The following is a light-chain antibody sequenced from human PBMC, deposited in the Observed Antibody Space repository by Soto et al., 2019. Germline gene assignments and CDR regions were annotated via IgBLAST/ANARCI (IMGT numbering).Light chain of an antibody. CDR3: QRYNAFSQT. J-gene: IGKJ1*01. Sequence: DIQMTQSPSTLSASVGDRVIITCRASQSINSWVAWFQQKPGKAPKVLIYDASTLESGVPSTFSGSGSGTEFTLTIDSLQPDDVATYYCQRYNAFSQTFCQGTKVEI. V-gene: IGKV1-5*01. CDR1: QSINSW. CDR2: DAS.